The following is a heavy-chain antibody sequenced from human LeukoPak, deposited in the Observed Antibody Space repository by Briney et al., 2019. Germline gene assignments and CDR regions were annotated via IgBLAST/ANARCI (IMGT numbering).Heavy chain of an antibody. J-gene: IGHJ3*02. CDR1: GFTFSSYW. V-gene: IGHV3-21*01. CDR2: ISSSSSYI. Sequence: PGGSLRLSCAASGFTFSSYWMHWVRQAPGKGLEWVSSISSSSSYIYYADSVKGRFTISRDNAKNSLYLQMNSLRAEDTAVYYCARNMVRGGDAFDIWGQGTMVTVSS. CDR3: ARNMVRGGDAFDI. D-gene: IGHD3-10*01.